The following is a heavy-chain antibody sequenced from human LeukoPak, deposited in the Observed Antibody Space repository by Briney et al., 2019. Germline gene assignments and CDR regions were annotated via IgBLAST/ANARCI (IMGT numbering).Heavy chain of an antibody. V-gene: IGHV3-33*01. Sequence: GGSLRLSCAASGFTFNTYGMHWVRQAPGRGLEWVAVIWYDGSDKYYAESVKGRFTISRDNSKNTLSLQMNSLRAEDTAVYYCARDPARVGATDFDYWGQGTLVTVSS. CDR1: GFTFNTYG. CDR3: ARDPARVGATDFDY. D-gene: IGHD1-26*01. J-gene: IGHJ4*02. CDR2: IWYDGSDK.